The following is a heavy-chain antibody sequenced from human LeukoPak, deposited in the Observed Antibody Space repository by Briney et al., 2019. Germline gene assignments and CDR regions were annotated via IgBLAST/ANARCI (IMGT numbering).Heavy chain of an antibody. CDR3: AKAGRRYQLLPEGYFDY. V-gene: IGHV3-7*01. D-gene: IGHD2-2*01. J-gene: IGHJ4*02. CDR1: GFIFSNCW. Sequence: PGGSLRLSCETSGFIFSNCWMTWVRQAPGKGLEWVANIKTDASEKYYADSVKGRFTISRDNSKNTLYLQMNSLRAEDTAVYYCAKAGRRYQLLPEGYFDYWGQGTLVTVSS. CDR2: IKTDASEK.